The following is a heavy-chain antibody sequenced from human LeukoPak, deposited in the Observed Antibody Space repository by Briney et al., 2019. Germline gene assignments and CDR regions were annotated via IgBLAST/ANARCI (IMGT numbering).Heavy chain of an antibody. V-gene: IGHV3-23*01. D-gene: IGHD2-15*01. CDR2: ISGSGGST. CDR1: GFTFSSYA. J-gene: IGHJ6*02. CDR3: ANYCSGGSCTRAAYYYGLDD. Sequence: PGGSLRLSCAASGFTFSSYAMSWVRQAPGKGLEWVSAISGSGGSTYYADSVKGRFTISRDNSKNTLYLQMNSLRAEDTAVYYCANYCSGGSCTRAAYYYGLDDWGQGTTVTVSS.